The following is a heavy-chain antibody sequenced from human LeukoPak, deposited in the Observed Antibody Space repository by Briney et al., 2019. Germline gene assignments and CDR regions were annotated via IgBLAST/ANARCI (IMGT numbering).Heavy chain of an antibody. V-gene: IGHV3-48*03. D-gene: IGHD3-16*01. CDR2: ISSSGSTI. Sequence: GGSLRLSCAASGFTFSSYEMNWVRQAPGKGLEWVSYISSSGSTIYYADSVKGRFTISRDNAKNSLYLQMNSLRAEDTAVYYCARDAPGEAFDIWGQGTMVTVSS. CDR1: GFTFSSYE. CDR3: ARDAPGEAFDI. J-gene: IGHJ3*02.